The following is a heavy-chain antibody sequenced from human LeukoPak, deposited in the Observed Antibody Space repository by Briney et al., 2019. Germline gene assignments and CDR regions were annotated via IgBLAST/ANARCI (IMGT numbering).Heavy chain of an antibody. CDR3: ARGITGTTGPSYYYYYMDV. CDR2: IIPVFGTS. J-gene: IGHJ6*03. D-gene: IGHD1-20*01. Sequence: ASVKVSCKASGGTFSSYAISWVRQAPGQGLEWMGGIIPVFGTSNYAQKFQGRVTITADKSTSTAYMELSSLRSEDTAVYYCARGITGTTGPSYYYYYMDVWGKGTTVTVSS. CDR1: GGTFSSYA. V-gene: IGHV1-69*06.